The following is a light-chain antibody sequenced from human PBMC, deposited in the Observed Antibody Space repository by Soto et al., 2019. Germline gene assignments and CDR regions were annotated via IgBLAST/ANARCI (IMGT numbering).Light chain of an antibody. CDR3: QQYSSSPIT. CDR1: QSIGSSY. J-gene: IGKJ5*01. Sequence: VLTQSQSTLSLSPGERSTLSCRASQSIGSSYLAWYQQKNGQAPRLXIYGASSRATGIPDRFSGGGYGTDFSLTISRLDTEDFAVYYCQQYSSSPITFGQGTRLEIK. V-gene: IGKV3-20*01. CDR2: GAS.